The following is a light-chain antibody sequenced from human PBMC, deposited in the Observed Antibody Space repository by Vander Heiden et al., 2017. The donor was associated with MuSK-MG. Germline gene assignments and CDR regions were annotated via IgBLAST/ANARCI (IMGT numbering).Light chain of an antibody. CDR1: SSDVGAYDS. CDR2: HVS. CDR3: ALDGSTVI. J-gene: IGLJ2*01. V-gene: IGLV2-14*03. Sequence: QSALTQPASVSGSPGQSITISCPGSSSDVGAYDSVSWYQQHPGKAPKLMIYHVSKRPSGGSGRFSGSKSANTASLTISGRQAEDESDYYCALDGSTVIFGGGTKLTVL.